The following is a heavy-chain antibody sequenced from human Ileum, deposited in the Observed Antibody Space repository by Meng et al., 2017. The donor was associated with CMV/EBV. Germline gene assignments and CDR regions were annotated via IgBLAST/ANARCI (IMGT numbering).Heavy chain of an antibody. D-gene: IGHD3-10*01. Sequence: QVPLKDSGPDLLKPPQTLRVTRPFYGFSLSTTRMTSGWIRKPPGMALELLALIYCDDDKRYRPSLNSRLPITKDTSKNQVVLTMTNMDPVDTATYYCGRKVDFGYYFDSWGQGTLVTVSS. CDR2: IYCDDDK. V-gene: IGHV2-5*08. J-gene: IGHJ4*02. CDR1: GFSLSTTRMT. CDR3: GRKVDFGYYFDS.